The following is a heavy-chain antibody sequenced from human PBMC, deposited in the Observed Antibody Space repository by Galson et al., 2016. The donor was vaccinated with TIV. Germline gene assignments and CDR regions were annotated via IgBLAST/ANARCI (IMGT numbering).Heavy chain of an antibody. V-gene: IGHV3-33*08. D-gene: IGHD6-6*01. J-gene: IGHJ6*02. Sequence: SLRLSCAASGFTFHTFSSYWMIWVRQAPGKGLEWVALIWYDGSNEDYSDSVKGRFTISRDNSINMLYLQMNSLRVEDTAVYYCAREFSIPPRHYGMDVWGQGTTVTVS. CDR2: IWYDGSNE. CDR1: GFTFHTFSSYW. CDR3: AREFSIPPRHYGMDV.